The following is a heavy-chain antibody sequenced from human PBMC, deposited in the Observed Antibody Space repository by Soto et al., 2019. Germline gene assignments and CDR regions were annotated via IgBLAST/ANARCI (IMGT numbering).Heavy chain of an antibody. D-gene: IGHD1-7*01. J-gene: IGHJ5*02. V-gene: IGHV1-8*01. CDR2: MNPNSGNT. CDR3: ARERTGTKSTWFDP. CDR1: GYTFTSYD. Sequence: QVQLVQSGAEVKKPGASVKVSCKASGYTFTSYDINWVRQAPGQGLEWMGWMNPNSGNTGYAQKFQGRVTMTRNTSITTAYMELSSLRSEDTAVYYCARERTGTKSTWFDPWGQGTLVTVSS.